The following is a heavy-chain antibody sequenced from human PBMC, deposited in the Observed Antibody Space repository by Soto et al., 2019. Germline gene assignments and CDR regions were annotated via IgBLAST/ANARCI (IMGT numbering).Heavy chain of an antibody. CDR2: ISTAGDT. CDR3: ARGGDRFDGMDV. Sequence: EVQLVESGGGLVQPGGSLRLSCAASGFGFNGYDMHWVRQAPGKNLEWVAAISTAGDTYYLGSVKGRFTISREDAKNSFSLQMNSLRVGDTAVYYCARGGDRFDGMDVW. V-gene: IGHV3-13*01. D-gene: IGHD3-16*01. J-gene: IGHJ6*01. CDR1: GFGFNGYD.